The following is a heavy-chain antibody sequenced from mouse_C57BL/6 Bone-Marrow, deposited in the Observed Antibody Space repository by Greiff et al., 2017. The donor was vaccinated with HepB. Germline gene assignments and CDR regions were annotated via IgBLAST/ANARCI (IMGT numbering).Heavy chain of an antibody. D-gene: IGHD2-3*01. Sequence: EVKLMESGEGLVKPGGSLKLSCAASGFTFSSYAMSWVRQTPEKRLEWVAYISSGGDYIYYADNVKGRFTISRDNARNTLYLQMSSLKSEDTAMYYCTIDPRWLLNAYWGQGTLVTVSA. CDR1: GFTFSSYA. V-gene: IGHV5-9-1*02. J-gene: IGHJ3*01. CDR3: TIDPRWLLNAY. CDR2: ISSGGDYI.